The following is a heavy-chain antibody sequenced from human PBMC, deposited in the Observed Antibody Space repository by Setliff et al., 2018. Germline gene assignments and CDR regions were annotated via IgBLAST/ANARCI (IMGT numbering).Heavy chain of an antibody. CDR1: GATFSSYG. V-gene: IGHV1-69*05. Sequence: SVKVSCKASGATFSSYGISWVRQAPGQGLEWMGGTIPMFGTTEYAQKFQGRLTIITDESTNTAFMQLRSLRSDDTAVYYCARSSAPSVVLAADFDFWGLGTPVTVSS. D-gene: IGHD3-3*01. CDR3: ARSSAPSVVLAADFDF. CDR2: TIPMFGTT. J-gene: IGHJ4*02.